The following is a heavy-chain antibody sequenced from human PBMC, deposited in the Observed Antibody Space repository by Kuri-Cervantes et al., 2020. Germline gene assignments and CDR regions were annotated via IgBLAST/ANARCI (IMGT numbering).Heavy chain of an antibody. D-gene: IGHD6-19*01. Sequence: GESLKISCATSGVTVSTSYMSWVRQAPGKGLEWVSVIYSDGNIYYADSVKGRFTISRDNSKNTLYLQMNSLRAEDTAVYYCARDLGTSVAGGYFDYWGQGTLVTVSS. CDR3: ARDLGTSVAGGYFDY. J-gene: IGHJ4*02. CDR1: GVTVSTSY. V-gene: IGHV3-66*01. CDR2: IYSDGNI.